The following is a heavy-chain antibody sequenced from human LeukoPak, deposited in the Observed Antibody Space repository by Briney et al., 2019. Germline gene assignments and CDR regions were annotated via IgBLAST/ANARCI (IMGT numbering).Heavy chain of an antibody. CDR3: ARDRHRDYGDYVDY. CDR1: GFTFSSYW. D-gene: IGHD4-17*01. J-gene: IGHJ4*02. V-gene: IGHV3-7*01. Sequence: QAGGSLRLSCAASGFTFSSYWMSWVRQAPGKGLEWVANIKQDGSEKYYVDSVKGRFTISRDNAKNSLYLQMNSLRAEDTAVYYCARDRHRDYGDYVDYWGQGTLVTVSS. CDR2: IKQDGSEK.